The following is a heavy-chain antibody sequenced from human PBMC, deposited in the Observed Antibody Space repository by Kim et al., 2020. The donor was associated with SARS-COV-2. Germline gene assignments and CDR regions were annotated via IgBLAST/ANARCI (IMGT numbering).Heavy chain of an antibody. Sequence: GGSLRLSCAASGFTFSSYSMNWVRQAPGKGLEWVSSISSSSSYIYYADSVKGRFTISRDNAKNSLYLQMNSLRAEDTAVYYCAGISRGRIVVVPAAMRGYYYYYGMDVWGQGTTVTVSS. V-gene: IGHV3-21*01. CDR2: ISSSSSYI. CDR1: GFTFSSYS. J-gene: IGHJ6*02. D-gene: IGHD2-2*01. CDR3: AGISRGRIVVVPAAMRGYYYYYGMDV.